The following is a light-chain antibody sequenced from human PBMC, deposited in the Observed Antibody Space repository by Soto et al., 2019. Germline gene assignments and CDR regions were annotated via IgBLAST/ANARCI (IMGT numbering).Light chain of an antibody. CDR1: QGISSY. CDR3: QQYYSYPRT. V-gene: IGKV1-8*01. J-gene: IGKJ1*01. CDR2: AAS. Sequence: AIRMTQSPSSLSASTGDRVTITCRASQGISSYLAWYQQKPGKAPKLLIYAASTLQSGVPSRFSGSGSGTQFTLTISSLQSEDFATYYCQQYYSYPRTFGQGTKVDIK.